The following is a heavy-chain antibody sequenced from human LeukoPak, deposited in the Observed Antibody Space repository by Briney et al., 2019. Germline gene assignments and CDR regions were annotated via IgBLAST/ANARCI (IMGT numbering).Heavy chain of an antibody. Sequence: SVKVSCKASGGTFSSYAISWVRQAPGQGLEWMGGIIPIFGTANYAQKFQGRVTITADESTSTAYMELSSLRSEDTAVYYCARAVSSSWSPGAEYFQHWGQGTLVTVSS. D-gene: IGHD6-13*01. V-gene: IGHV1-69*13. CDR2: IIPIFGTA. J-gene: IGHJ1*01. CDR3: ARAVSSSWSPGAEYFQH. CDR1: GGTFSSYA.